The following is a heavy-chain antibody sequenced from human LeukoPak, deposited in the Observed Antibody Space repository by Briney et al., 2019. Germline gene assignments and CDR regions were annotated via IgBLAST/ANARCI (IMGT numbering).Heavy chain of an antibody. Sequence: PGGSLRLSCAASGFTVSSNYMSWVRQAPGKGLEWVSVIYSGGSTYYADSVKGRFTISRDNSKNTLYLQMNSLRAEDTAVYYCASQRVGQWLVPHYYVDYWGQGTLVTVSS. CDR1: GFTVSSNY. CDR3: ASQRVGQWLVPHYYVDY. CDR2: IYSGGST. J-gene: IGHJ4*02. V-gene: IGHV3-66*04. D-gene: IGHD6-19*01.